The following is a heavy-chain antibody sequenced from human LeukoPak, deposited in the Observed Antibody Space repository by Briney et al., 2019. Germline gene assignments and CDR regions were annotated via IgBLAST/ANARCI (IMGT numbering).Heavy chain of an antibody. CDR1: GGSISSSSYY. V-gene: IGHV4-39*07. Sequence: PSETLSLTCTVSGGSISSSSYYWGWIRQPPGKGLEWIGSIYYSGSTYYNPSLKSRVTISVGTSKNQFSLKLSSLTAADTAVYYCARGKNWFDPWGQGTLVTVSS. CDR3: ARGKNWFDP. D-gene: IGHD4-23*01. CDR2: IYYSGST. J-gene: IGHJ5*02.